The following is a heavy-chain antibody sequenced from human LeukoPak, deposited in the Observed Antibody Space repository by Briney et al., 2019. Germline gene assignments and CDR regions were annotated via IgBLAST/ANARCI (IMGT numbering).Heavy chain of an antibody. CDR3: ARDLGFYCSSTSCWNGWFDP. D-gene: IGHD2-2*01. V-gene: IGHV4-31*03. CDR2: IYYSGST. Sequence: SETLSLTCTVSGGSISSGGYYWSWIRQHPGKGLERIGYIYYSGSTYYNPSLKSRVTISVDTSKNQFSLKLSSVTAADTAVYYCARDLGFYCSSTSCWNGWFDPWGQGTLVTVSS. CDR1: GGSISSGGYY. J-gene: IGHJ5*02.